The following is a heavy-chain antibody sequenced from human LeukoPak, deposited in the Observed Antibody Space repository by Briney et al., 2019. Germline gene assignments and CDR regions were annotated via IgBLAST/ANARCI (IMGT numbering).Heavy chain of an antibody. J-gene: IGHJ4*02. D-gene: IGHD2-8*01. CDR1: GFTFDDYG. CDR3: AKIPIVLMVYAIGYFDY. CDR2: INWNGGST. Sequence: GSLRLSCAASGFTFDDYGMSWVRQAPGKGLEWVSGINWNGGSTGYADSVKGRFTISRDNAKNSLYLQMNSLRAEDTAVYYCAKIPIVLMVYAIGYFDYWGQGTLVTVSS. V-gene: IGHV3-20*04.